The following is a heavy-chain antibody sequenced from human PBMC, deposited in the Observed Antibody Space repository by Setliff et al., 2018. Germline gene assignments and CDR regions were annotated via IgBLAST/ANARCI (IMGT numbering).Heavy chain of an antibody. J-gene: IGHJ4*02. D-gene: IGHD1-26*01. Sequence: GASVKVSCKAPGGTFINYAISMVRQAPGQGLEWMGGIIPIFGTANYAQKFQGRVTITADESTSTAYMELSSLRSEDTAVYYCARVSRTIVAARGFDYWGQGTLVTVSS. V-gene: IGHV1-69*13. CDR2: IIPIFGTA. CDR1: GGTFINYA. CDR3: ARVSRTIVAARGFDY.